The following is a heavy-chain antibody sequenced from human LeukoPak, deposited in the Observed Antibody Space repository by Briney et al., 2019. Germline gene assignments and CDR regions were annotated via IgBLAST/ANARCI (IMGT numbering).Heavy chain of an antibody. CDR1: GFTFKNAW. D-gene: IGHD3-3*01. Sequence: GGSLRLSCEASGFTFKNAWMIWVRQAPGKGLEWVSYISSSGSTVYYADSVKGRFTISRDNAKKSLYLQMNSLRPDDTAVYYCARITIFGGGQGTMVTVSA. CDR3: ARITIFG. J-gene: IGHJ3*01. V-gene: IGHV3-48*01. CDR2: ISSSGSTV.